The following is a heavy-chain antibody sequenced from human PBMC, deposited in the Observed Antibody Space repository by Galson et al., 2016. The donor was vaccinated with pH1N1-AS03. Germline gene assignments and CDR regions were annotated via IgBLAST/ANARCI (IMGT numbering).Heavy chain of an antibody. Sequence: LSLTCTVSSGSISSYSWNWIRHPPVKGLEWIGSIYSIGGTNYNPSLESRITISVETSKNQFSLKLRSVTAADTAVYYCARATAVGPPYFDYWGQGTVATVSS. CDR2: IYSIGGT. D-gene: IGHD6-13*01. CDR1: SGSISSYS. CDR3: ARATAVGPPYFDY. J-gene: IGHJ4*02. V-gene: IGHV4-59*01.